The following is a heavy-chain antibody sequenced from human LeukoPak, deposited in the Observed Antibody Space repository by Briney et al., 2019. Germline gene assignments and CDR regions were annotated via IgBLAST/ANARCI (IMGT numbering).Heavy chain of an antibody. CDR3: AREFHEKAFDI. J-gene: IGHJ3*02. Sequence: GGSLRLSCAASGFTFSSYSMNWVRQAPGKGLEWVANIKQDGSEKYYVDSVKGRFTISRDNAKNSLYLQMNSLRAEDTAVYYCAREFHEKAFDIWGQGTMVTVSS. CDR2: IKQDGSEK. CDR1: GFTFSSYS. V-gene: IGHV3-7*01.